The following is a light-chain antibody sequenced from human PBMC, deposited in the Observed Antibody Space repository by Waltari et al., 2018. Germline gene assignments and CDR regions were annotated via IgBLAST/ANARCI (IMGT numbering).Light chain of an antibody. Sequence: DIVKTQSPDSLAVSLGERATINRKSSQSVLYRSNSKDYLAWYQQKPGQPPKLLIYWASTQESGVPDRFSGSGSGTDFTLTISSLQAEDVAVYYCQQYYTIPLTFGGGTKVEIK. CDR3: QQYYTIPLT. CDR1: QSVLYRSNSKDY. J-gene: IGKJ4*01. V-gene: IGKV4-1*01. CDR2: WAS.